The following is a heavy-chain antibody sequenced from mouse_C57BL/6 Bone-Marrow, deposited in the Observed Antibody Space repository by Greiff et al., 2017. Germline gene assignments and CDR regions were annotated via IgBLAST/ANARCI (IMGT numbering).Heavy chain of an antibody. CDR2: SYPRSGNT. CDR3: ASDGNCGVCELDY. V-gene: IGHV1-81*01. CDR1: CYTFTSFG. J-gene: IGHJ4*01. D-gene: IGHD2-1*01. Sequence: VQLKESGAELARPGASVKLSCQAFCYTFTSFGITWVKHSSGQGLVWIGASYPRSGNTSYNEKFKGKATLTAVKSSSTAYMQLRSLTSEDSAVYFCASDGNCGVCELDYWGKGTPVTVSS.